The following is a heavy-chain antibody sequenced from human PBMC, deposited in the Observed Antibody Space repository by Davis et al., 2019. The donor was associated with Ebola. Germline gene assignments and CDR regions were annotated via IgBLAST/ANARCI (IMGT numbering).Heavy chain of an antibody. J-gene: IGHJ4*02. V-gene: IGHV3-33*08. CDR3: ARDTWYSGDDNGGD. CDR1: GFTFSDYY. CDR2: MWYDGSRQ. D-gene: IGHD1-26*01. Sequence: GGSLRLSCAASGFTFSDYYMSWIRQAPGKGLEWVALMWYDGSRQYYADSVKGRFTVSRDNSRNILYLQMNSLRAEDTAVYYCARDTWYSGDDNGGDWGQGTLVTVSS.